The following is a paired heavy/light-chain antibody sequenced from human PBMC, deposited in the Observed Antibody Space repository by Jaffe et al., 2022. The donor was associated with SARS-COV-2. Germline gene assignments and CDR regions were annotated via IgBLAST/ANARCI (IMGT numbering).Light chain of an antibody. CDR2: WAS. Sequence: DIVMTQSPDSLAVSLGERATINCKSSQSVLFSSNKRNALAWYQQKRGQPPKLLIYWASIRESGVPDRFSGSGSGTDFTLTISSLQAEDVAVYYCHQYSDIVWTFGQGTKVEIK. J-gene: IGKJ1*01. CDR1: QSVLFSSNKRNA. CDR3: HQYSDIVWT. V-gene: IGKV4-1*01.
Heavy chain of an antibody. J-gene: IGHJ4*02. V-gene: IGHV3-74*01. CDR1: GLTLNDQW. Sequence: VRPGGSLRLSCAASGLTLNDQWMHWLRQAPGKGLVWVSRINADGHTTTYADSVKGRFTISRDNAKNTLYLQMNSLRVEDTAVYYCVRDRSPGGVDYWGQGIQVTVSS. CDR3: VRDRSPGGVDY. CDR2: INADGHTT.